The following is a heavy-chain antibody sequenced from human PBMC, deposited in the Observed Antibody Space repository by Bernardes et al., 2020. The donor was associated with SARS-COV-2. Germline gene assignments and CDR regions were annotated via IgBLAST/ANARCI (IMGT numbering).Heavy chain of an antibody. D-gene: IGHD3-22*01. CDR1: GFTFSDYY. CDR3: ARESAESSGYYYTLRGPFDI. CDR2: ISSSSSYT. Sequence: GGSLRLSCAASGFTFSDYYMSWIRQAPGKGLEWVSYISSSSSYTNYADSVKGRFTISRDNAKNSLYLQMNSLRAEDTAVYYCARESAESSGYYYTLRGPFDIWGQGTMVTVSS. J-gene: IGHJ3*02. V-gene: IGHV3-11*06.